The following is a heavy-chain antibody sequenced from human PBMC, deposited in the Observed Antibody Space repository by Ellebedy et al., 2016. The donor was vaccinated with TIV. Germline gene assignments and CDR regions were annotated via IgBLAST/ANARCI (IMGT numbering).Heavy chain of an antibody. CDR2: IYSGGST. J-gene: IGHJ6*02. V-gene: IGHV3-66*01. Sequence: PGGSLRLSCVASGITVSTNYMSWVRQAPGKGLEWVSVIYSGGSTYHADTVKDRFTISRDNSKNTVFLEMKSLRAEDSAVYYCARDDYFKGSERHTYHGIDVWGRGTTVTVSS. D-gene: IGHD4/OR15-4a*01. CDR3: ARDDYFKGSERHTYHGIDV. CDR1: GITVSTNY.